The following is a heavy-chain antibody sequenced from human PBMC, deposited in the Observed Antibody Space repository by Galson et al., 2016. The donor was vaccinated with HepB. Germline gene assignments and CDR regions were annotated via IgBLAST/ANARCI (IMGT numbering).Heavy chain of an antibody. J-gene: IGHJ3*02. CDR3: ARERYFDWLFPKDAFDI. D-gene: IGHD3-9*01. CDR2: ISTYTGNT. V-gene: IGHV1-18*01. CDR1: GYTFINYG. Sequence: SVKVSCKASGYTFINYGISWVRQAPGQGPEWMGWISTYTGNTKYTEKVQGRFTMTTDTSTSTAYMELRSLRSDDTAVDYCARERYFDWLFPKDAFDIWGQGTMVTVSS.